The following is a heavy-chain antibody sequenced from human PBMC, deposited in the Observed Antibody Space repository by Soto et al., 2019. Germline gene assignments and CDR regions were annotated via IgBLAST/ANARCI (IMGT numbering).Heavy chain of an antibody. CDR1: GFIFSNYG. CDR2: IWFDGSIK. Sequence: QVQLVESGGGVVQPGRSLRLSCVAYGFIFSNYGMHWVRQAPGKGLEWVAVIWFDGSIKYHGDSVKGRFTISRDNSKNTLYLQMNGLRAEDTAVYYCARGRSGSYIEYWGQGTLVTVSS. J-gene: IGHJ4*02. CDR3: ARGRSGSYIEY. V-gene: IGHV3-33*01. D-gene: IGHD1-26*01.